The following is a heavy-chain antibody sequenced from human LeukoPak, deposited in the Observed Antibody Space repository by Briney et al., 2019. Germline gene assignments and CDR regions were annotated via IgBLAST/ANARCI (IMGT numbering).Heavy chain of an antibody. CDR1: GFTLSSYN. CDR2: ISWRSSDI. Sequence: GSLRLSCVASGFTLSSYNMKWVRQAPGKRLEWVSSISWRSSDIEYADSVKGRFTISRDNSKNTLYLQMNSLRAEDTAVYYCAKPPGREGYFDYWGQGTLVTVSS. V-gene: IGHV3-21*04. J-gene: IGHJ4*02. CDR3: AKPPGREGYFDY.